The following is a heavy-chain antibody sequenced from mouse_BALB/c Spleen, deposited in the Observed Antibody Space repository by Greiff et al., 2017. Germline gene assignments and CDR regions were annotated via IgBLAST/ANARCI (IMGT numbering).Heavy chain of an antibody. V-gene: IGHV14-4*02. CDR1: GFNIKDYY. Sequence: VQLQQSGAELVRSGASVKLSCTASGFNIKDYYMHWVKQRPEQGLEWIGWIDPENGDTEYAPKFQGKATMTADTSSNTAYLQLSSLTSEDTAVYYCNEDYMAYWGQGTLVTVSA. CDR3: NEDYMAY. J-gene: IGHJ3*01. CDR2: IDPENGDT. D-gene: IGHD2-13*01.